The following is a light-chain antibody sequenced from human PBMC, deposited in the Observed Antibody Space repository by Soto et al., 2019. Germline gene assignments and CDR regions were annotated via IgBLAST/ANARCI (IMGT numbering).Light chain of an antibody. J-gene: IGLJ2*01. V-gene: IGLV8-61*01. CDR1: SGSVSTTYY. CDR3: MLYMGGGLVV. CDR2: STN. Sequence: QTVVTQEPSFSVSPGGTVTLTCGLPSGSVSTTYYPSWYQQTPGQAPRTLIYSTNIRSSGVPDRFSGSILGNKAALTITGAQVDDESDYHCMLYMGGGLVVFGGGTKVTVL.